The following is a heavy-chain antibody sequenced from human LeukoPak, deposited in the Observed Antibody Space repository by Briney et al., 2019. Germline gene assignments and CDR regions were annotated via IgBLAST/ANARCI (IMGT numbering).Heavy chain of an antibody. J-gene: IGHJ3*01. V-gene: IGHV3-23*01. CDR2: ISDSGGIT. CDR3: AKGIVPNYGSTFDF. D-gene: IGHD1-7*01. Sequence: GGSLRLSCAASGFTFSTFAMNWVRQGPGKGLEWVAVISDSGGITYYADSLKGRFTISRDNSKNTLYLQMNSLRAEDTAVYYCAKGIVPNYGSTFDFWGQGTMVTVSS. CDR1: GFTFSTFA.